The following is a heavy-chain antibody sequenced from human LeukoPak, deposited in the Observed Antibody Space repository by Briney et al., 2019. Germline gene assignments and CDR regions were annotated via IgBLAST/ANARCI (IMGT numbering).Heavy chain of an antibody. Sequence: PSETLSLTCTVSGGPISSYYWSWIRQPPGKGLEWIGYIYYSGSTNYNPSLKSRVTISVDTSKNQFSLKLSSVTAADTAVYYCARQRWAGDAFDIWGQGTMVTVSS. J-gene: IGHJ3*02. V-gene: IGHV4-59*01. CDR2: IYYSGST. D-gene: IGHD3-10*01. CDR3: ARQRWAGDAFDI. CDR1: GGPISSYY.